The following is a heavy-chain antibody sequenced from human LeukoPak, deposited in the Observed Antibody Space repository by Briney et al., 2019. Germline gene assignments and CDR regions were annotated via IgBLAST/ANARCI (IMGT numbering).Heavy chain of an antibody. J-gene: IGHJ4*02. CDR1: GFTFSNYE. D-gene: IGHD1-26*01. V-gene: IGHV3-48*03. Sequence: GGSLRLSCAASGFTFSNYEMNWVRRAPGKGLEWISYIKSSGTTVYYADSVKGRFTISRDNAKNSLYLQMNSLRAEDTAVYYCARGGDTGSYSKFWGQGTLVTVPS. CDR2: IKSSGTTV. CDR3: ARGGDTGSYSKF.